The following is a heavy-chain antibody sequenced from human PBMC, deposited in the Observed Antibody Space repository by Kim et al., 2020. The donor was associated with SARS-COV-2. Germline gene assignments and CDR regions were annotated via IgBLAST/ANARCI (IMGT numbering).Heavy chain of an antibody. CDR2: INHSGST. CDR1: GGSFSGYY. J-gene: IGHJ6*01. D-gene: IGHD3-10*01. V-gene: IGHV4-34*01. CDR3: ARGPITMVRGVMIYYYYYG. Sequence: SETLSLTCAVYGGSFSGYYWSWIRQPPGKGLEWIGEINHSGSTNYNPSLKSRVTISVDTSKNQFSLKLSSVTAADTAVYYCARGPITMVRGVMIYYYYYG.